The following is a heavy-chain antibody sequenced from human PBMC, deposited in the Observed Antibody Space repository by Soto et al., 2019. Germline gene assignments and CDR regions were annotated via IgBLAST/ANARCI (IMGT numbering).Heavy chain of an antibody. CDR3: APGGGSGYSLHY. CDR1: GGTFSSYT. Sequence: QVQLVQSGAEVKKPGSSVKVSCKASGGTFSSYTISWVRQAPGQGLEWMGRIIPILGIANYAQKFQGRVTITADKSTSTAYMELSSLRSEDTAVHYCAPGGGSGYSLHYWGQGTLVTVSS. D-gene: IGHD3-22*01. V-gene: IGHV1-69*02. J-gene: IGHJ4*02. CDR2: IIPILGIA.